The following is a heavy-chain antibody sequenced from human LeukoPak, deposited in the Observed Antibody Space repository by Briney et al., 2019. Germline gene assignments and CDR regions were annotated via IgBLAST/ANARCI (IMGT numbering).Heavy chain of an antibody. CDR1: GFTFSSYG. V-gene: IGHV3-33*01. CDR3: ARVTGSGYQLPTYYYGMDV. CDR2: IWYDGSNK. D-gene: IGHD2-2*01. Sequence: GGSLRLPCAASGFTFSSYGMHWVRQAPGKGLEWVAVIWYDGSNKYYADSVKGRFTISRDNSKNTLYLQMNSLRAEDTAVYYCARVTGSGYQLPTYYYGMDVWGQGTTVTVSS. J-gene: IGHJ6*02.